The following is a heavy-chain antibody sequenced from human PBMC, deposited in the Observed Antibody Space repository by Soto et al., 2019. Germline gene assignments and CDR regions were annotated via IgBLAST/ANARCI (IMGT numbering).Heavy chain of an antibody. CDR3: AGGEWEFDY. CDR2: ISYDGSNK. V-gene: IGHV3-30-3*01. CDR1: GFTFSSYA. J-gene: IGHJ4*02. D-gene: IGHD1-26*01. Sequence: WGSLRLSCAASGFTFSSYAMHWVRQAPGKGLEWVAVISYDGSNKYYADSVKGRFTISRDNSKNTLYLQMNSLRAEDTAVYYCAGGEWEFDYWGQGTLVTVSS.